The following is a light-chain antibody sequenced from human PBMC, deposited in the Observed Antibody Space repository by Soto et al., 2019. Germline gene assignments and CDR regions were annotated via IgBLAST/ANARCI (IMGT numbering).Light chain of an antibody. V-gene: IGKV4-1*01. CDR1: QSLLYSSKNKNY. CDR3: QQYYETPLT. Sequence: DLVMTQSPDSLAVSLGETATINCKSSQSLLYSSKNKNYLAWYRQKPRQPPELLIYWAYTRESGVPGRYSGSGSGTDFTLTISSLRSEDVAIYYCQQYYETPLTFGGGTTGEIK. CDR2: WAY. J-gene: IGKJ4*01.